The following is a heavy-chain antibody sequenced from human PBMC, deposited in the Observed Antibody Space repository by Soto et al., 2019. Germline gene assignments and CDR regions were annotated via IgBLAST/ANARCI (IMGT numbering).Heavy chain of an antibody. CDR2: ISYDGSNK. J-gene: IGHJ6*02. CDR1: GFTFSSYA. V-gene: IGHV3-30-3*01. Sequence: GGSLRLSCAASGFTFSSYAMHWVRQAPGKGLEWVAVISYDGSNKYYADSVKGRFTISRDNSKNTLYLQMNSLRAEDTAVYYCARVGAARPFQGRPYYYYGMDVWGQGTTVTVSS. CDR3: ARVGAARPFQGRPYYYYGMDV. D-gene: IGHD3-10*01.